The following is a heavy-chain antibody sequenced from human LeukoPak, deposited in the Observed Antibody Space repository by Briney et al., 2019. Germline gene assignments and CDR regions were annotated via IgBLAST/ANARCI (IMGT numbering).Heavy chain of an antibody. J-gene: IGHJ4*02. D-gene: IGHD3-9*01. V-gene: IGHV1-18*01. CDR1: GYTFTSYG. Sequence: ASVTVSCKASGYTFTSYGISWVRQAPGQGLEWMGWISAYNDNTNYAQKLQGRVTMTTDTSTSTAYMELRSLRSDDTAVYYCARVHYDILTGYSCFDYWGQGTLVTVSS. CDR3: ARVHYDILTGYSCFDY. CDR2: ISAYNDNT.